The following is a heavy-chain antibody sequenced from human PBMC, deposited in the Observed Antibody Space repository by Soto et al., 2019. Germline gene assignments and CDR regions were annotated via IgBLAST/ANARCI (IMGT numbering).Heavy chain of an antibody. D-gene: IGHD3-22*01. CDR2: INPSGGST. J-gene: IGHJ4*02. CDR1: GYTFTSYY. CDR3: AREIKSFYYDSSGYLY. Sequence: GASVKVSCKASGYTFTSYYMHWVRQAPGQGLEWMGIINPSGGSTSYAQKFQGRVTMTRDTSTSTVYMELSSLRSEDTAVYYCAREIKSFYYDSSGYLYWGQGTLVTVSS. V-gene: IGHV1-46*01.